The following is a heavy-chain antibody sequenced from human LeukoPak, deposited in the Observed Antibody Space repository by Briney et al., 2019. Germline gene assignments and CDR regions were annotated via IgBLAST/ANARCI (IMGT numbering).Heavy chain of an antibody. CDR2: ISYDGSNK. J-gene: IGHJ6*02. Sequence: GGSLRLSCAASRFTFSSYGMHWVRQAPGKGLEWVAVISYDGSNKYYADSVKGRFTISRDNSKNTLYLQMNSLRAEDTAVYYCAKDQGSPLRGTYYYYGMDVWGQGTTVTVSS. CDR1: RFTFSSYG. V-gene: IGHV3-30*18. CDR3: AKDQGSPLRGTYYYYGMDV. D-gene: IGHD1-1*01.